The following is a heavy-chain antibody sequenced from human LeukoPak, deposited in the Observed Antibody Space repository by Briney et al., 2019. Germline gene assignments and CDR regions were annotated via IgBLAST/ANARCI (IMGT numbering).Heavy chain of an antibody. V-gene: IGHV3-9*01. J-gene: IGHJ5*02. Sequence: GRSLRLSCAASGFIFDHYAMHWVRQAPGHCLESVSGIRWNSGSIGYADSVKGRFTISRDNAKNSLYLQMNSLRAEDTALYYCAKDEDWGQLWSRVPGSFDPWGQGTLVTVSS. CDR1: GFIFDHYA. D-gene: IGHD5-18*01. CDR2: IRWNSGSI. CDR3: AKDEDWGQLWSRVPGSFDP.